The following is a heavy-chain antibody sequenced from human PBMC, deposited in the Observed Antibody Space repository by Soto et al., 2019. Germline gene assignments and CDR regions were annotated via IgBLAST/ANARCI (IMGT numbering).Heavy chain of an antibody. CDR3: AREYTAWPLAYGLDV. CDR2: ISSRSDI. CDR1: GFTVSTYS. Sequence: WWSLSLSCLGSGFTVSTYSINWFRQAPGKGLEWVSSISSRSDIYYADSVKGRFTISRDNAKNSVSLQMNSLRAEDRAVYYCAREYTAWPLAYGLDVWGQGTTVTVSS. D-gene: IGHD2-2*02. J-gene: IGHJ6*02. V-gene: IGHV3-21*01.